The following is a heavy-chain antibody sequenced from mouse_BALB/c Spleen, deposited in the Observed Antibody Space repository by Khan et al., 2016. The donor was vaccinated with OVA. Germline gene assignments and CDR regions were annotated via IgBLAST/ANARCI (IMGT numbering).Heavy chain of an antibody. D-gene: IGHD2-10*01. CDR2: IWTDGST. Sequence: VQLQESGPGLVAPSQSLSITCTISGFSLTNYGVHWVRQPPGKGLEWLVVIWTDGSTTYNSTLKSSLSTIKDNSKCQVSLKMNSLQTDDTAMYYCARQPYYHYYVMDYWGQGTSVTVSS. V-gene: IGHV2-6-1*01. CDR3: ARQPYYHYYVMDY. CDR1: GFSLTNYG. J-gene: IGHJ4*01.